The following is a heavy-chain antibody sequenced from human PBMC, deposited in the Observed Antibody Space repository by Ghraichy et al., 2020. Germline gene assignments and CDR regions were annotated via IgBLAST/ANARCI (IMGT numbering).Heavy chain of an antibody. CDR1: GYTFTSYG. J-gene: IGHJ1*01. V-gene: IGHV1-18*01. Sequence: ASVKVSCKASGYTFTSYGISWVRQAPGQGLEWMGWISAYNGNTNYAQKLKGRVTMTTDTSTSTAYMELRSLRSDDTAVYYCARGGMLKNAAAGTLQHWGQGTLVTVSS. CDR2: ISAYNGNT. CDR3: ARGGMLKNAAAGTLQH. D-gene: IGHD6-13*01.